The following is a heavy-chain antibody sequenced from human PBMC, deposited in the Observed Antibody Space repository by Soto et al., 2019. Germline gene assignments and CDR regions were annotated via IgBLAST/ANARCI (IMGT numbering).Heavy chain of an antibody. CDR1: GGSISSGGYY. D-gene: IGHD2-15*01. V-gene: IGHV4-31*03. CDR2: IYYSGNT. J-gene: IGHJ4*02. Sequence: PSETLSLTCTVSGGSISSGGYYWSWIRQHPGKGLEWIGYIYYSGNTYYNPSLKSRVTISVDTSKNQFSLKLSSVTAADTAVYYCARGYCSGGSCYSGIYYFDYWGQGTLVTVSS. CDR3: ARGYCSGGSCYSGIYYFDY.